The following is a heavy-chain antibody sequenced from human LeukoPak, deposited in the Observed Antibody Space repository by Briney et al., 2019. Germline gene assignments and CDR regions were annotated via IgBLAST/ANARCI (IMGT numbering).Heavy chain of an antibody. CDR3: ARCPNSSSWSNWFDP. CDR2: IYYSGST. Sequence: PSETLSLTCNVSGGSIRSYYWNWIRQPPGKGLEWIGYIYYSGSTNYNPSLKSRVTISVDTSKNQFSLKLSSVTAADTAVYYCARCPNSSSWSNWFDPWGQGTLVTVSS. J-gene: IGHJ5*02. V-gene: IGHV4-59*01. D-gene: IGHD6-13*01. CDR1: GGSIRSYY.